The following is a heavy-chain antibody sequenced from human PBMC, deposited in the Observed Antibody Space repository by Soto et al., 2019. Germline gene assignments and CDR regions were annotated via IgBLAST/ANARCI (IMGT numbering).Heavy chain of an antibody. V-gene: IGHV4-31*03. CDR1: GGSISSGGYY. Sequence: SDTLSLTCTVSGGSISSGGYYWSWIRLHQGKGLEWIGYIYYSGSTYYNPSLKSRVTISVDTSKSQFSLKLSSVTAADTAVYYCARMATYYYDSSDYYHVPWFEPWGQGTLVTVYS. CDR2: IYYSGST. CDR3: ARMATYYYDSSDYYHVPWFEP. J-gene: IGHJ5*02. D-gene: IGHD3-22*01.